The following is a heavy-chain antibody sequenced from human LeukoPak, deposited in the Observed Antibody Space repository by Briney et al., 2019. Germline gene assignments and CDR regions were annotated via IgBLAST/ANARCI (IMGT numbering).Heavy chain of an antibody. CDR1: GGSIRGSDFY. V-gene: IGHV4-39*01. J-gene: IGHJ4*02. Sequence: SETLSLTCTVSGGSIRGSDFYWGWIRQPPGKGLEWIAAIYSGGSTHYNPSLESRVTISVDMPNNQFSLRLTSVTATDTAVFYCARLVGAAAYWGQGTLVTVSS. D-gene: IGHD1-26*01. CDR2: IYSGGST. CDR3: ARLVGAAAY.